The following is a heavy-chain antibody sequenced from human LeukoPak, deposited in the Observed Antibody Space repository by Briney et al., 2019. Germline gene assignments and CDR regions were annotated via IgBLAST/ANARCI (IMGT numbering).Heavy chain of an antibody. CDR3: AKSNRITMIVVVITAFDY. CDR2: ISGSGGST. Sequence: PGGSLRLSCAASGFTFSSYAMSWVRQAPGKGLEWVSAISGSGGSTYYADSVKGRFTISRDNSKNTLYLQMNSLRAEDTAVYYCAKSNRITMIVVVITAFDYWGQGALVIVSS. J-gene: IGHJ4*02. V-gene: IGHV3-23*01. D-gene: IGHD3-22*01. CDR1: GFTFSSYA.